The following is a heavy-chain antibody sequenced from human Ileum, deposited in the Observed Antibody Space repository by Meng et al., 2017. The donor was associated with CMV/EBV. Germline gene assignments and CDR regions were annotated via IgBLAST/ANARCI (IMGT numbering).Heavy chain of an antibody. CDR3: TKVASDS. Sequence: SLRLSCVASGFPFNNYAMTWVRQARGKGLEWVSSIGASGGSKYYADSVKGRFTISRDNFQNTVFLQMNSLRVEDTAVYYCTKVASDSWGQGTLVTVSS. J-gene: IGHJ5*01. CDR1: GFPFNNYA. CDR2: IGASGGSK. V-gene: IGHV3-23*01.